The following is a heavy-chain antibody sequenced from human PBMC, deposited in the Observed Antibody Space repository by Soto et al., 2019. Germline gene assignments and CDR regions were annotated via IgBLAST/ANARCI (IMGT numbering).Heavy chain of an antibody. CDR1: GYTFTSYD. D-gene: IGHD3-9*01. J-gene: IGHJ4*02. V-gene: IGHV1-8*01. Sequence: GASAKVSCKASGYTFTSYDINWVRQATGQGLEWMGWMNPNSGNTGYAQKFQGRVTMTRNTSISTAYMELSSLRSEDTAVYYCARLYYDILTGYSFDYWGQGTLVTAPQ. CDR3: ARLYYDILTGYSFDY. CDR2: MNPNSGNT.